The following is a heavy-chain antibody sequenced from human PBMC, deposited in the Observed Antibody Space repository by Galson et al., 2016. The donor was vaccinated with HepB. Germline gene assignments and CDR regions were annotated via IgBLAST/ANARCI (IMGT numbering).Heavy chain of an antibody. CDR2: ITISSDST. J-gene: IGHJ6*04. Sequence: SLRLSCAASGFTFRGYSMYWVRQAPGKGLEWLSHITISSDSTYYADSVKGRFTISRDNANNSLFLQMNGLRVEDTAVYYCASFGDWDFYGMDVWGKGTAVIVSS. V-gene: IGHV3-48*01. D-gene: IGHD3-16*01. CDR3: ASFGDWDFYGMDV. CDR1: GFTFRGYS.